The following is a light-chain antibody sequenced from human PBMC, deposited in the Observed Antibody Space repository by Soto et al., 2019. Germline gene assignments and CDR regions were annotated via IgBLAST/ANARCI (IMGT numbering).Light chain of an antibody. CDR1: SSDVGGYNY. Sequence: QSALTQPPSASGSPGQSVAISCTGTSSDVGGYNYVSWFQHHPGKAPKLMIYDVSKRPSGVPDRFSGSKSGNTASLTVSGLQAEDEADYYCCSYGGRNNLVFGGGTKVTVL. J-gene: IGLJ2*01. CDR2: DVS. V-gene: IGLV2-8*01. CDR3: CSYGGRNNLV.